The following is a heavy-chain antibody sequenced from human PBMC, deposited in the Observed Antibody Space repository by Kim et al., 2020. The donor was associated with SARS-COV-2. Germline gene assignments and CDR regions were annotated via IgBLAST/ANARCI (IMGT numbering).Heavy chain of an antibody. CDR1: GFAFSGST. D-gene: IGHD2-2*02. CDR3: TSWPYCSSTSCYNSDY. CDR2: IRSKANSYAT. Sequence: GGSLRLSCAASGFAFSGSTMHWVRQASGRGLEWVGRIRSKANSYATAFAASVKGRFTISRDDSKNTAYLQMNSLKTEDTAVYYCTSWPYCSSTSCYNSDYWGQGTLVTVSS. J-gene: IGHJ4*02. V-gene: IGHV3-73*01.